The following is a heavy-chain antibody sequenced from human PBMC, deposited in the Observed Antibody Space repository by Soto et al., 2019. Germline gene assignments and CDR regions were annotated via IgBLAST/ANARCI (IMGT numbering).Heavy chain of an antibody. D-gene: IGHD5-12*01. CDR1: GGTFSSYA. J-gene: IGHJ6*02. CDR3: ARRRGYSGYDPDYYYYYGMDV. CDR2: IIPIFGTA. V-gene: IGHV1-69*12. Sequence: QVQLVQSGAEVKKPGSSVKVSCKASGGTFSSYAISWVRQAPGQGLEWRGGIIPIFGTANYAQKIQGRVTITADEPTSTAYMELSSLRSEDTAVYYCARRRGYSGYDPDYYYYYGMDVWGQGTTVTVSS.